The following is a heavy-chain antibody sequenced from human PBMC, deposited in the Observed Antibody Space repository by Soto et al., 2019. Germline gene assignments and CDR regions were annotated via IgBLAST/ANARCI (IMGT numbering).Heavy chain of an antibody. Sequence: GGSLRLSCAASGCTISSYWMSWVRQAPGKGLEWVANIKQDGSEKYYVDSVKGRFTVSRDNAMNSAYLQMNSLRVDDTAVYYCARDWYMDYWGQGTLVTVSS. V-gene: IGHV3-7*04. CDR1: GCTISSYW. J-gene: IGHJ4*02. CDR2: IKQDGSEK. CDR3: ARDWYMDY. D-gene: IGHD1-20*01.